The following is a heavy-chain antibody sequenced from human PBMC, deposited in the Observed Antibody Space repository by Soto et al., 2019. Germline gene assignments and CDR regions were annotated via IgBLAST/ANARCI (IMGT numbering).Heavy chain of an antibody. Sequence: QVQLQESGPGLVKPSGTLSLTCVVSGGSINSTNWWSWVRQPPGKGLEWIGEIYHSGSTNYNPSLKSRVTISVDKSKNQFSLKLSSVTAADTAVYYCARDRYDILTGYYYYYGMDVWGQGTTVTVSS. CDR1: GGSINSTNW. D-gene: IGHD3-9*01. V-gene: IGHV4-4*02. CDR2: IYHSGST. CDR3: ARDRYDILTGYYYYYGMDV. J-gene: IGHJ6*02.